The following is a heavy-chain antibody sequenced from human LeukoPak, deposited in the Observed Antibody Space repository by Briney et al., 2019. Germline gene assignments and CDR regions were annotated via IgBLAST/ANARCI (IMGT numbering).Heavy chain of an antibody. J-gene: IGHJ6*02. CDR2: IGTTGDT. V-gene: IGHV3-13*01. CDR1: GFAFSNYD. Sequence: GGSLRLSCAASGFAFSNYDFHWVRHVTGKGLEWVSGIGTTGDTYYPGSVKGRFTISRENAKNSFYLQMNSLRAGDTAVYYCVRVNWLHYSGMDVWGQGTMVTVSS. CDR3: VRVNWLHYSGMDV. D-gene: IGHD5-12*01.